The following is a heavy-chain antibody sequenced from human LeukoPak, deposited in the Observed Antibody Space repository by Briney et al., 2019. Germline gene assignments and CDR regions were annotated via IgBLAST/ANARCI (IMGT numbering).Heavy chain of an antibody. V-gene: IGHV3-33*01. CDR3: AREGPTTAVGSGAPDI. CDR2: IWYDGSNK. CDR1: GFTFSSYG. D-gene: IGHD6-13*01. Sequence: GALRLSCAASGFTFSSYGMHWVRQAPGKGLEWVAVIWYDGSNKYYADSVKGRFTISRDNSKNTLYLQMNSLRAEDTAVYYCAREGPTTAVGSGAPDIWGLGTMVTVSS. J-gene: IGHJ3*02.